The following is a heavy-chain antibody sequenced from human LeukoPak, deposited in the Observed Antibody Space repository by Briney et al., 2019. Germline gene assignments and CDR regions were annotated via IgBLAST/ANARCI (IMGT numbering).Heavy chain of an antibody. D-gene: IGHD3-9*01. J-gene: IGHJ4*02. Sequence: ASVKVSCKASGYTFTSYDINWVRQATGQGLEWMGWMNPNSGNTGYAQKFQGRVTMTRNTSISTAYMELSSLRSEDTAVYYCARLYDILTGSQHGDFDYWGQGTLATVSS. CDR1: GYTFTSYD. CDR2: MNPNSGNT. CDR3: ARLYDILTGSQHGDFDY. V-gene: IGHV1-8*01.